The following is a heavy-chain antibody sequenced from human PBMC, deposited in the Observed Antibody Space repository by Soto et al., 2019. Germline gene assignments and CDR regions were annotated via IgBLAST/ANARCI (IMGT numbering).Heavy chain of an antibody. V-gene: IGHV3-33*01. CDR1: GFTFSSYG. D-gene: IGHD6-6*01. J-gene: IGHJ4*02. CDR2: IWYDGGNK. Sequence: QVQLVESGGGVVQPGRSLRLSCAASGFTFSSYGMHWVRQAPGKGLEWVAVIWYDGGNKYYADSVKGRFTISRDNSKNTLYLQMNSLRAEDTAVYYCARGRYSSSARDYFDYWGQGTLVTVSS. CDR3: ARGRYSSSARDYFDY.